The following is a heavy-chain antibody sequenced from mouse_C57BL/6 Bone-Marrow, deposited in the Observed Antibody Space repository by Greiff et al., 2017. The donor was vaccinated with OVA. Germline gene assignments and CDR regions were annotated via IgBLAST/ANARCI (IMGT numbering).Heavy chain of an antibody. D-gene: IGHD1-1*01. CDR3: ARPYYYGSPYYFDD. J-gene: IGHJ2*01. V-gene: IGHV1-81*01. Sequence: VQLQQSGAELARPGASVKLSCKASGYTFTSYGISWVKQRTGQGLEWIGEIYPRSGNTYYNEKFKGKATLTADKSSSTAYMELRSLTSEDSAVYFCARPYYYGSPYYFDDWGQGTTLTVSS. CDR1: GYTFTSYG. CDR2: IYPRSGNT.